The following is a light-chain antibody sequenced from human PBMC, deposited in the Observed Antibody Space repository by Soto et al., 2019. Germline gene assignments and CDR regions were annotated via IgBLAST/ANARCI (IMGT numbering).Light chain of an antibody. CDR1: SSDVGAYNY. Sequence: QSVLTQPASVSGSPGQSITISCTGTSSDVGAYNYVSWYQHHPGKAPKLMIYDVSNRPSGVSNRFSGSKSGNTASLTISGLQAEDEADYYCSSYTGSNTLVVFGGGTKLTVL. CDR3: SSYTGSNTLVV. J-gene: IGLJ3*02. V-gene: IGLV2-14*03. CDR2: DVS.